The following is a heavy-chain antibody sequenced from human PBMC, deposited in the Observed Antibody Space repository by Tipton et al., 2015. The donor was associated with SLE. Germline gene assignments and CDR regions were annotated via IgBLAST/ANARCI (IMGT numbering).Heavy chain of an antibody. V-gene: IGHV1-69*01. Sequence: QSGPEVKKPGSSVKVSCKASGGTFSSYAISWVRRAPGQGLEWMGGIIPIFGTANYAQKFQGRVTITADESTSTAYMELSSLRSEDTAVYYCARDGQRDGYNSFDYWGQGTLVTVSS. CDR2: IIPIFGTA. D-gene: IGHD5-24*01. CDR1: GGTFSSYA. J-gene: IGHJ4*02. CDR3: ARDGQRDGYNSFDY.